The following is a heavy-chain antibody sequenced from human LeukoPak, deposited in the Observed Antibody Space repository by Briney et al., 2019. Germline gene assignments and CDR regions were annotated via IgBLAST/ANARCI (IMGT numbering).Heavy chain of an antibody. J-gene: IGHJ6*04. Sequence: GGSLRLSCAASGFTFSNYGMNWVRQAPGKGLEWVSVISASGDSTFYADSVKGRFTTSRDNSKNTLYLQMNSLRAEDTAVYYCAELGITMIGGVWGKGTTVTISS. CDR3: AELGITMIGGV. CDR2: ISASGDST. CDR1: GFTFSNYG. V-gene: IGHV3-23*01. D-gene: IGHD3-10*02.